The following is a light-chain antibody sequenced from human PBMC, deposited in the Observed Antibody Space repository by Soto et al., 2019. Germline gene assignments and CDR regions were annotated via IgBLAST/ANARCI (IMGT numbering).Light chain of an antibody. CDR1: QSISTW. CDR2: SAS. J-gene: IGKJ1*01. Sequence: EIQMTQSPSTLSASVGDRVTITCRASQSISTWLAWYQQKPGKAPKLLIYSASELESGVPSRFSGSGFGTEFTLTITSLQPDVFATYYCQQYNSYSTFGPATFGQGTKVDI. CDR3: QQYNSYSTFGPAT. V-gene: IGKV1-5*03.